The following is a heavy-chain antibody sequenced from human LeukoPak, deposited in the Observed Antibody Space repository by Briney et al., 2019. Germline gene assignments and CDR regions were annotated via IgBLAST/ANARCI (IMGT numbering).Heavy chain of an antibody. CDR1: GFTFSSYW. CDR2: IKQDGSEK. Sequence: PGGSLRLSCAASGFTFSSYWMSWVSQAPGKGLEWVANIKQDGSEKYYVDSVKGRFTISGDNAKNSLYLQMNSLRAEDTAVYYCARETFWSGYYLDYWGQGTLVTVSS. J-gene: IGHJ4*02. D-gene: IGHD3-3*01. CDR3: ARETFWSGYYLDY. V-gene: IGHV3-7*01.